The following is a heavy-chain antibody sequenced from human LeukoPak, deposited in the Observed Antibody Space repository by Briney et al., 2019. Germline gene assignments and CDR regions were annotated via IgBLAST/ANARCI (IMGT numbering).Heavy chain of an antibody. CDR3: ARLHYYYGSGSYPDY. Sequence: PSETLSLTCTVSGGSISSYYWSWIRQPPGKGLEWIGYIYTSGSTNYNPSLKRRVTISVDTSKKQFSLKLSAVTAADTAVYYCARLHYYYGSGSYPDYWGQGTLVTVSS. CDR1: GGSISSYY. CDR2: IYTSGST. D-gene: IGHD3-10*01. V-gene: IGHV4-4*09. J-gene: IGHJ4*02.